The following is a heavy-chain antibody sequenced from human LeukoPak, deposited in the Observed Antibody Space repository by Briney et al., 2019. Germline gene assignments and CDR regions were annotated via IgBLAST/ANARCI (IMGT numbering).Heavy chain of an antibody. CDR2: IIPIFGTA. V-gene: IGHV1-69*05. CDR3: GSTAAGTITY. CDR1: GGSFSSYA. J-gene: IGHJ4*02. D-gene: IGHD6-13*01. Sequence: ASVKVSCKASGGSFSSYAISWVRQAPGQGLEWMGRIIPIFGTANYAQKSQGRVTMTTDESTSTAYMELSSLRSEDTAVYYCGSTAAGTITYWGQGTLVTVSS.